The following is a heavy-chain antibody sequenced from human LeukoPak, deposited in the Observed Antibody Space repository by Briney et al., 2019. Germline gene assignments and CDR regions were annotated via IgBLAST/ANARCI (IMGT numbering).Heavy chain of an antibody. CDR3: TRQRRGTYYAFDS. Sequence: PGGSLRLSCAASGFIISDYYMRWPRHSPGEGLEWISYITTGGASSNCADSLKGRFTIARDKAKNSVALQLNSLRAEDSAVYYCTRQRRGTYYAFDSWGQGTLVRVSS. CDR2: ITTGGASS. V-gene: IGHV3-11*01. D-gene: IGHD3-16*01. J-gene: IGHJ4*02. CDR1: GFIISDYY.